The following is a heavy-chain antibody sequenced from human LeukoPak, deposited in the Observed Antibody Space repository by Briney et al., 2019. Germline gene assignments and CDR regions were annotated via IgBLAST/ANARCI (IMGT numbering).Heavy chain of an antibody. CDR3: ARSPYYYDSSGPHAY. Sequence: GGSLRLSCAASGFIFSSYSMQWVRQAPGKGLEWVAIISYDGSNKFYGDSVKGRFTISRDNSKNAVYLQMNSLGAQDTAVYYCARSPYYYDSSGPHAYWGQGTLVTVSS. J-gene: IGHJ4*02. D-gene: IGHD3-22*01. CDR2: ISYDGSNK. CDR1: GFIFSSYS. V-gene: IGHV3-30*03.